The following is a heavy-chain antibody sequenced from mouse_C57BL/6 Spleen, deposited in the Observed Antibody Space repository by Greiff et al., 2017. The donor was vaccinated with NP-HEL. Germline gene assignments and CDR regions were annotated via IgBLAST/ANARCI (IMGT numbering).Heavy chain of an antibody. Sequence: VQLQQPGAELVMPGASVKLSCKASGYTFTSYWMHWVKQRPGQGLEWIGEIDPSDSYTNYNQKFKGKSTLTVDKSSSTAYMQLSSLTSEDSAVYYCARSGNTTVVAPFGYWGQGTTLTVSS. V-gene: IGHV1-69*01. J-gene: IGHJ2*01. CDR3: ARSGNTTVVAPFGY. CDR2: IDPSDSYT. D-gene: IGHD1-1*01. CDR1: GYTFTSYW.